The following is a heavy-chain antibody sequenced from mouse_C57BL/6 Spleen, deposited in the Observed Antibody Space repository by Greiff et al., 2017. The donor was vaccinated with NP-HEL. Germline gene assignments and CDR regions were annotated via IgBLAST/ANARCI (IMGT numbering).Heavy chain of an antibody. V-gene: IGHV5-6*01. CDR3: ARQDSRGWYFDV. CDR2: ISSGGSYT. CDR1: GFTFSSYG. Sequence: EVQGVESGGDLVKPGGSLKLSCAASGFTFSSYGMSWVRQTPDKRLEWVATISSGGSYTYYPDSVKGRFTISRDNAKNTLYLQMSSLKSEDTAMYYCARQDSRGWYFDVWGTGTTVTVSS. J-gene: IGHJ1*03.